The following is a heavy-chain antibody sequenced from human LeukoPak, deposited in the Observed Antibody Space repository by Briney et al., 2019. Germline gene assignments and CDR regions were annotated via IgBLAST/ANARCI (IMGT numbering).Heavy chain of an antibody. CDR2: VNHSGST. CDR3: ARGRRSRGYSYGYYYYMDV. CDR1: GGSFSGYY. J-gene: IGHJ6*03. Sequence: SETLSLTCAVYGGSFSGYYWSWIRQPPGKGLEWIGEVNHSGSTNYNPSLKSRVTISVDTSKNRFSLKLSSVTAADTAVYYCARGRRSRGYSYGYYYYMDVWGKGTTVTVSS. D-gene: IGHD5-18*01. V-gene: IGHV4-34*01.